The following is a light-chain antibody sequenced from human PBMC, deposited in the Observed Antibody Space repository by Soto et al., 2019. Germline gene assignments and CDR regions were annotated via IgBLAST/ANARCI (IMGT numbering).Light chain of an antibody. J-gene: IGKJ5*01. CDR2: GAF. Sequence: EIVLTQSPGTLSLSPGERATLSCRASPSVTNFLAWYQQKPGQAPRLLIYGAFNRATGIPARFSGSGYGTDFTLTISSLEPEDSAVYYCQQRNVWPPVTFGQGTRLEIK. V-gene: IGKV3-11*01. CDR1: PSVTNF. CDR3: QQRNVWPPVT.